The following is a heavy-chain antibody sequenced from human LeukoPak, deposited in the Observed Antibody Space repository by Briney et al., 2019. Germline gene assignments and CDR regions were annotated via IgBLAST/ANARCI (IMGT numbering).Heavy chain of an antibody. Sequence: ASVKVSCKASGYTFTGYYMHWVRQAPGQGLEWMGWINPNSGGTNYAQKFQGRVTMTRDTSISTAYMELSRLRSDDTAVYCCARLDGSGSYYHYWGQGTLVTVSS. J-gene: IGHJ4*02. V-gene: IGHV1-2*02. CDR2: INPNSGGT. D-gene: IGHD3-10*01. CDR1: GYTFTGYY. CDR3: ARLDGSGSYYHY.